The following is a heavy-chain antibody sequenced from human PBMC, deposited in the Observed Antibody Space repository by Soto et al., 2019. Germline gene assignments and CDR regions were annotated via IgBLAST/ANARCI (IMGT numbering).Heavy chain of an antibody. CDR3: AKDRCARRSWSYYGMDV. J-gene: IGHJ6*02. Sequence: EVQLVESGGGLVQPGRSLRLSCAASGFTFDDYAMHWVRQAPGKGLEWVSGISWNSGSIGYADSVKGRFTISRDNAKNYLYQQMISLKAEDTDLYYCAKDRCARRSWSYYGMDVWGQGTTVTVSS. CDR2: ISWNSGSI. D-gene: IGHD6-13*01. V-gene: IGHV3-9*01. CDR1: GFTFDDYA.